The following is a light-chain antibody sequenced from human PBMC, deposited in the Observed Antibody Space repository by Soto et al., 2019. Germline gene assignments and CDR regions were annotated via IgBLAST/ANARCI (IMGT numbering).Light chain of an antibody. CDR1: SSDVGSSNL. Sequence: QSALTQPASVSASPGQSITISCTGTSSDVGSSNLVSWYQHHPGKAPKLIIYEGSRRPSGVSGRFSGSKSGNTASLTISGLQADDEADYYCSSFARGITFYAFGTGTKLTVL. J-gene: IGLJ1*01. V-gene: IGLV2-23*01. CDR3: SSFARGITFYA. CDR2: EGS.